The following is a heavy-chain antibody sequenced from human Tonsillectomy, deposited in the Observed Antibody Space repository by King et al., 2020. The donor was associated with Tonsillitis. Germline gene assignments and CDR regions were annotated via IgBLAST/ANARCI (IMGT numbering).Heavy chain of an antibody. V-gene: IGHV4-61*01. Sequence: VQLQESGPGLVKPSETLSLTCTVSGGSVSSGRYYWSWIRQPPGKGLEWIGYIYYSGNTNYNPSLRSRVTMSEDTSKNQFSLKLSSVTAADTAVNYCARVYPAADYYYGMDVWGQGTTVTVSS. CDR1: GGSVSSGRYY. CDR2: IYYSGNT. CDR3: ARVYPAADYYYGMDV. J-gene: IGHJ6*02. D-gene: IGHD2-2*01.